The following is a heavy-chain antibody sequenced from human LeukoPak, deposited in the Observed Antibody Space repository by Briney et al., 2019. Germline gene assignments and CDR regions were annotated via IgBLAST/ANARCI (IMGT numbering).Heavy chain of an antibody. D-gene: IGHD1/OR15-1a*01. Sequence: PGGSLRLSCAASGFTFSSYAMSWVRQAPGKGLEWVSYISSSGSTIYYADSVKGRFTISRDNAKNSLYLQMNSLRSEDTAIYYCARGREQWVAFDFWGQGTLVTVSS. CDR1: GFTFSSYA. V-gene: IGHV3-48*03. CDR2: ISSSGSTI. CDR3: ARGREQWVAFDF. J-gene: IGHJ4*02.